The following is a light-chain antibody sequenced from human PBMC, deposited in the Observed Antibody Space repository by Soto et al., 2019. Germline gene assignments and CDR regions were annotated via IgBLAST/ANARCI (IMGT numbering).Light chain of an antibody. V-gene: IGLV2-14*03. CDR2: DVN. J-gene: IGLJ1*01. Sequence: LTQPASVSGSPGQSITISCTGTSSDVGGYDFVSWYQQHPGKAPKLLIYDVNNRPSGVSDRFSGSKSGNTASLTISWLQAEDEADYYCSSYTSSSTDVFGTGTKVTVL. CDR3: SSYTSSSTDV. CDR1: SSDVGGYDF.